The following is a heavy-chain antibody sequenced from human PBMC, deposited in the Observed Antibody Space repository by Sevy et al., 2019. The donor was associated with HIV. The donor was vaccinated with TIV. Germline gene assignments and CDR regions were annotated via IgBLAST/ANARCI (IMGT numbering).Heavy chain of an antibody. J-gene: IGHJ4*02. D-gene: IGHD1-26*01. Sequence: ASVKVSCKASGYIFGIYDISWVRQAPGQGLEWMGWITAYSGDTNYAQKLQGRVTMTTDTSTRTSYMELSSLTSDDAGVYYCARGRAPDNGKYFFDSWAQGTLVTVSS. CDR2: ITAYSGDT. CDR1: GYIFGIYD. V-gene: IGHV1-18*01. CDR3: ARGRAPDNGKYFFDS.